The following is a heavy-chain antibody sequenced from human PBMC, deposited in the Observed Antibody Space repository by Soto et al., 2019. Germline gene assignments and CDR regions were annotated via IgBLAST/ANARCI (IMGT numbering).Heavy chain of an antibody. V-gene: IGHV3-23*01. CDR3: ANIVGATDWYFDL. Sequence: EVQLLESGGGLVQPGGSLRLSCAASGFTFSSYAMSWVRQAPGKGLEWVSAISGSGGSTYYADSVKGRFTISRDNSKNTLYLQRNSLRAEDTAVYYGANIVGATDWYFDLWGRGTLVTVSS. D-gene: IGHD1-26*01. CDR2: ISGSGGST. J-gene: IGHJ2*01. CDR1: GFTFSSYA.